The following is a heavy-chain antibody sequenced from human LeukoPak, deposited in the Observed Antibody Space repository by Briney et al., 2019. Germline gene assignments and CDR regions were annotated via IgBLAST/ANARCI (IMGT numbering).Heavy chain of an antibody. CDR1: GGSTSSYY. CDR3: ARHETYSSGWFSAFDI. CDR2: IYYSGST. J-gene: IGHJ3*02. Sequence: SETLSLTCTVAGGSTSSYYWSWIRQPPGKGLEWIGYIYYSGSTNYNPSLKSRVTISVDTSKNQFSLKLSSVTAADTAVYYCARHETYSSGWFSAFDIWGQGTMVTVSS. D-gene: IGHD6-19*01. V-gene: IGHV4-59*08.